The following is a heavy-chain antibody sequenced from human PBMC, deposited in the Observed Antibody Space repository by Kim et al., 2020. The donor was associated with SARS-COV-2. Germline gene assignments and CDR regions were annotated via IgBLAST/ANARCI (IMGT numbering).Heavy chain of an antibody. Sequence: SETLSLTCTVSGGSISSYYWSWIRQPPGKGLEWIGYIYYSGSTNYNPSLKSRVTISVDTSKNQFSLKLSSVTAADTAVYYCARRGLGYCSGGSFYSGFDYWGQGTLVTVSS. D-gene: IGHD2-15*01. CDR2: IYYSGST. J-gene: IGHJ4*02. V-gene: IGHV4-59*08. CDR3: ARRGLGYCSGGSFYSGFDY. CDR1: GGSISSYY.